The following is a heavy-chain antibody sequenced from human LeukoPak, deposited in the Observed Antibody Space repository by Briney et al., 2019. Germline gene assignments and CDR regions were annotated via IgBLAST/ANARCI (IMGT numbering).Heavy chain of an antibody. CDR1: GFTFSSYG. J-gene: IGHJ4*02. CDR3: AKDLNDYSNYGYFDY. Sequence: PGRSLRLSCAASGFTFSSYGMHWVRQAPGKGLEWVAVISYDGSNKYYADSVKGRFTISRDNSKNTLYLQMNSLRAEDTAVYYCAKDLNDYSNYGYFDYWGQGTLVTVSS. V-gene: IGHV3-30*18. D-gene: IGHD4-11*01. CDR2: ISYDGSNK.